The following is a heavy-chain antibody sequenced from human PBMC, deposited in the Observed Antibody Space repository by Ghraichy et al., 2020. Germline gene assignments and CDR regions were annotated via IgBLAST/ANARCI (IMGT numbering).Heavy chain of an antibody. D-gene: IGHD6-6*01. J-gene: IGHJ5*02. Sequence: SQTLSLTCTVSGGSISSSSYYWGWIRPPPGKGLEWIGSIYYSGSTYYNPSLKSRVTISVDTSKNQFSLKLSSVTAADTAVYYCARQSAYSSSSKGWFDPWGQGSLVTVSS. CDR3: ARQSAYSSSSKGWFDP. CDR2: IYYSGST. CDR1: GGSISSSSYY. V-gene: IGHV4-39*01.